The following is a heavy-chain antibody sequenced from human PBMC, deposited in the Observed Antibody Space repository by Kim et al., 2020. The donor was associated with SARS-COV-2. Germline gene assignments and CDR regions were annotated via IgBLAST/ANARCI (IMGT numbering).Heavy chain of an antibody. CDR2: IDWDDDK. CDR1: GFSLSTSGMC. V-gene: IGHV2-70*11. Sequence: SGPTLVNPTQTLTLTCTFSGFSLSTSGMCVGWIRQPPGKALEWLARIDWDDDKWYSTSLKTRLTVSKDTSKNQVVLTMTNMDPVDTATYYCARIRCSCSSASCPAAYFDYWGQGTLVTVSS. CDR3: ARIRCSCSSASCPAAYFDY. D-gene: IGHD2-2*01. J-gene: IGHJ4*02.